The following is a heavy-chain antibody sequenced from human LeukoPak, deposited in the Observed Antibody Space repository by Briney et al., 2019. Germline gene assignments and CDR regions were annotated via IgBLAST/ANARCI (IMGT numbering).Heavy chain of an antibody. D-gene: IGHD3-22*01. CDR3: ARGTMAYDSSGSFDY. V-gene: IGHV1-2*02. Sequence: ASVKVSCKASGYTFTGYYMHWVRQAPGQGLEWMGWINPNSGGTNYAQKFQGRVTMTRDTSISTAYMELSRLRSEDTAVYYCARGTMAYDSSGSFDYWGQRTLVTVSS. J-gene: IGHJ4*02. CDR1: GYTFTGYY. CDR2: INPNSGGT.